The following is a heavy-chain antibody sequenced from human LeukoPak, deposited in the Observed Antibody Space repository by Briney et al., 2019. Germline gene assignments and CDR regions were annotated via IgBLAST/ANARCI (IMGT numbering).Heavy chain of an antibody. J-gene: IGHJ4*02. D-gene: IGHD2-2*01. CDR2: IGWNGGGI. Sequence: GRSLRLSCAASGFSFDDYAMHWVRQAPGKGLEWVSGIGWNGGGIVYADSVKGRFTISRDNGKNSLYLQMNSLGVEDTALYYCAKDRGPSREYYFDYWGQGTLVTVSS. V-gene: IGHV3-9*01. CDR3: AKDRGPSREYYFDY. CDR1: GFSFDDYA.